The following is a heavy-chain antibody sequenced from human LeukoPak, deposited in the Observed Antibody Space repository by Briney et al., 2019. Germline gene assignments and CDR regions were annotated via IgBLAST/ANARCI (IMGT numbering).Heavy chain of an antibody. CDR3: ARFDSSDYPDY. CDR2: ISYHGSTT. Sequence: PGGSLRLSCAASGFSFSTSAMHWVRQAPGKGLEWLAVISYHGSTTYYADSVKGRSTISRHNSENTLYLEMNSLRLDDTAVYYCARFDSSDYPDYWGQGTLVTVSS. J-gene: IGHJ4*02. CDR1: GFSFSTSA. V-gene: IGHV3-30-3*01. D-gene: IGHD3-22*01.